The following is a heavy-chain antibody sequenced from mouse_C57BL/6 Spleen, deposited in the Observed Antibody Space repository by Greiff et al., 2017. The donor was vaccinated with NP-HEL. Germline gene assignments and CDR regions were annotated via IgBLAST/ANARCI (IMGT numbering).Heavy chain of an antibody. CDR3: ARHGGGSSPLYYAMDY. CDR1: GFTFSSYG. V-gene: IGHV5-6*01. Sequence: EVKLVESGGDLVKPGGSLKLSCAASGFTFSSYGMSWVRQTPDKRLEWVATISSGGSYTYYPDSVKGRFTISRDNAKNTLYLQMSSLKSEDTAMYYCARHGGGSSPLYYAMDYWGQGTSVTVSS. CDR2: ISSGGSYT. J-gene: IGHJ4*01. D-gene: IGHD1-1*01.